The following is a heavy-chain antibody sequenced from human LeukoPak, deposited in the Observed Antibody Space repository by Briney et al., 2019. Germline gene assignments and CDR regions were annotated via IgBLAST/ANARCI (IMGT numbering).Heavy chain of an antibody. CDR3: ARRPSRWELPFDY. V-gene: IGHV4-39*01. J-gene: IGHJ4*02. CDR2: IYYSGST. Sequence: PSETLSLTCTVSGGSISSSSYYWGWIRQPPGKGLEWIGSIYYSGSTYYNPSLKSRVTISVDTSKNQFSLKLSSVTAADTAVYYCARRPSRWELPFDYWGQGTLVTVSS. D-gene: IGHD1-26*01. CDR1: GGSISSSSYY.